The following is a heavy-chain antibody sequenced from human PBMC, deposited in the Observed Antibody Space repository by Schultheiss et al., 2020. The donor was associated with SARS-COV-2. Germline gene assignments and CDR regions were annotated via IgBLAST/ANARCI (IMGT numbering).Heavy chain of an antibody. J-gene: IGHJ5*02. CDR3: ARVPPTRYCSGGSCYWFDP. D-gene: IGHD2-15*01. Sequence: GESLKISCAASGFTFSSYAMHWVRQAPGKGLEWVAVISYDGSNKYYADSVKGRFTISRDNSKNTLYLQMNSLRAEDTAVYYCARVPPTRYCSGGSCYWFDPWGQGTLVTVSS. CDR1: GFTFSSYA. V-gene: IGHV3-30*04. CDR2: ISYDGSNK.